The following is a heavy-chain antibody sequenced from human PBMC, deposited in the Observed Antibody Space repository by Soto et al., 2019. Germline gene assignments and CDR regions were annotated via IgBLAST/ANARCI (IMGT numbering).Heavy chain of an antibody. CDR2: IYYSGST. V-gene: IGHV4-31*03. CDR1: GGSISSGGYY. CDR3: ARPSSHSSLGYVY. D-gene: IGHD6-6*01. Sequence: SETLSLTCTVSGGSISSGGYYWSWIRQHPGKGLEWIGYIYYSGSTYYNPSLKSRVTISVDTSKNQFSLKLSSVTAADTAVYYCARPSSHSSLGYVYWGQGTLVTVSS. J-gene: IGHJ4*02.